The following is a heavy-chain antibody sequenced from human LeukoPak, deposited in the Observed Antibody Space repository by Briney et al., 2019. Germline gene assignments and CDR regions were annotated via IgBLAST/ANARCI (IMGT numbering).Heavy chain of an antibody. V-gene: IGHV3-30*18. CDR3: AKEAYSSGWYFRY. D-gene: IGHD6-19*01. Sequence: GSLRLSCAASGFTFSSYGMHWVRQAPGKGLEWVAVISYDGSNKYYADSVKGRFTISRDNSKNTLYLQMNSLRAEDTAVYYCAKEAYSSGWYFRYWGQGTLVTVSS. CDR1: GFTFSSYG. CDR2: ISYDGSNK. J-gene: IGHJ4*02.